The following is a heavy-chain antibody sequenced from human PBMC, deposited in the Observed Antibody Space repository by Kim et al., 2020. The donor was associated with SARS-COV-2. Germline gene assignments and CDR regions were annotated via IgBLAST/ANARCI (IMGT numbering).Heavy chain of an antibody. CDR2: ISGSGGST. V-gene: IGHV3-23*01. CDR3: AKDGRTAEWLRYFGTYYFDY. CDR1: GFTFSSYA. J-gene: IGHJ4*02. Sequence: GGSLRLSCAASGFTFSSYAMSWVRQAPGKGLEWVSAISGSGGSTYYADSVKGRFTISRDNSKNTLYLQMNSLRAEDTAVYYCAKDGRTAEWLRYFGTYYFDYWGQGTLVTVSS. D-gene: IGHD5-12*01.